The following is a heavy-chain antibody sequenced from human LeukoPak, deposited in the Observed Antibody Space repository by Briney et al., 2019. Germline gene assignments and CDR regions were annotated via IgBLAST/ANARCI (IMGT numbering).Heavy chain of an antibody. J-gene: IGHJ4*02. V-gene: IGHV3-30-3*02. CDR3: AKQEGWELGDYYFDY. Sequence: GGSLRLSCAASGFTFSSYAMHWVRQAPGKGLEWVAVISYDGSNKYYADSVKGRFTISRDNSRNTMYLQTNSLRAEDTALYYCAKQEGWELGDYYFDYWGQGTLVTVSS. CDR1: GFTFSSYA. D-gene: IGHD1-26*01. CDR2: ISYDGSNK.